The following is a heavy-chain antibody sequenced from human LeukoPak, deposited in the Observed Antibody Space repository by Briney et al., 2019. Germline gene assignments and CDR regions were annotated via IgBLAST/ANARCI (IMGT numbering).Heavy chain of an antibody. J-gene: IGHJ5*02. Sequence: ASVKVSCKASGYTFTSYAMNWVRQAPGQGLEWMGWINTITGNPTYAQGFTGRFVFSLDTSVSTTYLQISSLKAEDTAVYYCARDPGDDFVVPGDPWGQGTLVTVSS. CDR2: INTITGNP. V-gene: IGHV7-4-1*02. CDR3: ARDPGDDFVVPGDP. D-gene: IGHD2-2*01. CDR1: GYTFTSYA.